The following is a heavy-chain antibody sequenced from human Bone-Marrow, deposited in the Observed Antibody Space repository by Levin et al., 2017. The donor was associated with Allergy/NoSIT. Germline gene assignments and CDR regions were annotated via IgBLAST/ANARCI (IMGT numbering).Heavy chain of an antibody. CDR1: GFTFDDFA. CDR3: AKGLNWGSPNTFDE. Sequence: GGSLRLSCAASGFTFDDFAMHWVRQVPGKGLEWVSGINWNRGIIGYADSVKDRFTISRDNARNSLFLQMNSLGPEDTALYYCAKGLNWGSPNTFDEWGQRTLVTVSS. V-gene: IGHV3-9*01. CDR2: INWNRGII. D-gene: IGHD7-27*01. J-gene: IGHJ4*02.